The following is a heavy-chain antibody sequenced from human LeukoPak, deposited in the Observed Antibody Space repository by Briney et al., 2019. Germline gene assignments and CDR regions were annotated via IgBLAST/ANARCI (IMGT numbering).Heavy chain of an antibody. CDR3: ARDGPGITMIVVVPRYFDY. CDR1: GGSISSSSYY. J-gene: IGHJ4*02. D-gene: IGHD3-22*01. CDR2: IYYSGST. V-gene: IGHV4-61*01. Sequence: PSETLSLTCTVSGGSISSSSYYWGWIRQPPGKGLEWIGYIYYSGSTNYNPSLKSRVTISVDTSKNQFSLKLSSVTAADTAVYYCARDGPGITMIVVVPRYFDYWGQGTLVTVSS.